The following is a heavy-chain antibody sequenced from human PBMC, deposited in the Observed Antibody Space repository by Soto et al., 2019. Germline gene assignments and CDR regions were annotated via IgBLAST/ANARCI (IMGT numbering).Heavy chain of an antibody. CDR2: IYYSGST. V-gene: IGHV4-59*08. D-gene: IGHD3-16*02. Sequence: QVQLQESGPGLVKPSETLSLTCTVSGGSISSYYWSWIRQPPGKGLEWIGYIYYSGSTNYNPSLKSRVTISVDTSKNQFSLKLSSVTAADTAVYYCARLNGNYYYMDVWGKGTTVTVSS. CDR1: GGSISSYY. CDR3: ARLNGNYYYMDV. J-gene: IGHJ6*03.